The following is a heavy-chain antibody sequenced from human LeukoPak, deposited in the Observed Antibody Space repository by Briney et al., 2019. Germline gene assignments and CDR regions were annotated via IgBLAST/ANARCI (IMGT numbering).Heavy chain of an antibody. CDR3: AGVHRRAGPFDY. Sequence: ASVKVSCKASGYTFTSYYMHWVRQAPGRGLEWMGIINPSGGSTSYAQKFQGRVTMTRDTSTSTVYMELSSLRSEDTAVYYCAGVHRRAGPFDYWGQGTLVTVSS. J-gene: IGHJ4*02. D-gene: IGHD6-19*01. CDR2: INPSGGST. V-gene: IGHV1-46*01. CDR1: GYTFTSYY.